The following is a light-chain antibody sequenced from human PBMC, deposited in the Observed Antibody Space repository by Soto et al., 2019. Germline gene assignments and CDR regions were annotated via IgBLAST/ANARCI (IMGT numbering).Light chain of an antibody. Sequence: DVQMTQSPSTLSASVGDRVTITCRASQSINNWLAWYQQKPGKAPKLLIYKASSLESGVPSRFSGSGSGTEFTLTINSLQPDDFATYYCQQYDNYRTFGQGTKVEIK. V-gene: IGKV1-5*03. J-gene: IGKJ1*01. CDR1: QSINNW. CDR2: KAS. CDR3: QQYDNYRT.